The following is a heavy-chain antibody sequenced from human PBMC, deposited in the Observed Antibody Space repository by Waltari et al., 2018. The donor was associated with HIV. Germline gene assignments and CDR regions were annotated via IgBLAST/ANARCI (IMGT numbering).Heavy chain of an antibody. V-gene: IGHV3-21*02. CDR3: VKSVDYFRFDV. J-gene: IGHJ4*02. Sequence: EVELVGSGGGVVHPGGSPRLPCAGAAVPFPTPGLNWVRQAPGKGLEWVSFVAGTPGHAYYADSVKGRFTISRDNAQNSAFLQMNSLRVEDTAIYYCVKSVDYFRFDVWDQGTLVTVSS. CDR1: AVPFPTPG. CDR2: VAGTPGHA. D-gene: IGHD4-17*01.